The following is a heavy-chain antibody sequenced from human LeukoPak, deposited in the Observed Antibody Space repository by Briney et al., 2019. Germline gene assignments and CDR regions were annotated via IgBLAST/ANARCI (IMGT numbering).Heavy chain of an antibody. V-gene: IGHV3-7*04. Sequence: ETLSLTCAVYGGSFSGYYWSWIRQAPGKGLEWVANIKQDGSEKYYVDSVKGRFTISRDNAKNSLYLQMNSLRAEDTAVYYCARGSYSSGWFSVPDYWGQGTLVAVSS. CDR1: GGSFSGYY. CDR2: IKQDGSEK. CDR3: ARGSYSSGWFSVPDY. D-gene: IGHD6-19*01. J-gene: IGHJ4*02.